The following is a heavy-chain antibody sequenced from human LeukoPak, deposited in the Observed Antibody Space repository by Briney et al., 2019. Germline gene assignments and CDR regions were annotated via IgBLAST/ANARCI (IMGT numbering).Heavy chain of an antibody. V-gene: IGHV3-23*01. CDR2: ISGSGGST. CDR3: AKLNAGSSGLY. Sequence: GGSLRLSCAASGFTFSTNAMSWVRQAPGKGLEWVSAISGSGGSTYYADSVKGWFTISRDNSKNTLSLQMNSLRAEDTAVYFCAKLNAGSSGLYWGQGTLVTVSS. J-gene: IGHJ4*02. CDR1: GFTFSTNA. D-gene: IGHD6-19*01.